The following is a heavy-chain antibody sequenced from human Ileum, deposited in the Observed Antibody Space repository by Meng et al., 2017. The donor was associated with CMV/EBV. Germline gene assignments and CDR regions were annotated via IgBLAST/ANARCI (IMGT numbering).Heavy chain of an antibody. V-gene: IGHV1-18*01. CDR2: VSAYNGHI. D-gene: IGHD2-2*01. J-gene: IGHJ4*02. CDR1: GYTFTDYG. Sequence: QVQLVQSGPEVNKPGASVKVSCETSGYTFTDYGITWVRQAPGQGLEWMGWVSAYNGHIDYAQRLQGRVTMTTDPSTSTAYMELRSLRSDDTAVYYCARRGGVAFSTEGDYWGQGTLVTVSS. CDR3: ARRGGVAFSTEGDY.